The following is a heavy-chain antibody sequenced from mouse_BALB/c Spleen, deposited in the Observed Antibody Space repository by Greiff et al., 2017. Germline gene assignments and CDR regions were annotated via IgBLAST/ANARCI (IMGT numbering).Heavy chain of an antibody. CDR2: INPSTGYT. CDR3: ARSFMITTAPFAY. V-gene: IGHV1-7*01. CDR1: GYTFTSYW. Sequence: QVQLKQSGAELAKPGASVKMSCKASGYTFTSYWMHWVKQRPGQGLEWIGYINPSTGYTEYNQKFKDKATLTADKSSSTAYMQLSSLTSEDSAVYYCARSFMITTAPFAYWGQGTLVTVSA. J-gene: IGHJ3*01. D-gene: IGHD2-4*01.